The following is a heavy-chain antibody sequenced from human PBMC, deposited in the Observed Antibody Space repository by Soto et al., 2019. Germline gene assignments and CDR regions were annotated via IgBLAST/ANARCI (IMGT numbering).Heavy chain of an antibody. CDR1: GGTFSSYA. CDR2: IITIFGTA. CDR3: ARGGAATPLNNYYGMDV. J-gene: IGHJ6*02. V-gene: IGHV1-69*01. D-gene: IGHD6-25*01. Sequence: QVQLVQSGAEVKKPGSSVKVSCKASGGTFSSYAISWVRQAPGQGLEWMGGIITIFGTANYAQKIQGRVTITADESTSTAYMGPGSLISVDTAVYYCARGGAATPLNNYYGMDVWGQVTTVTVSS.